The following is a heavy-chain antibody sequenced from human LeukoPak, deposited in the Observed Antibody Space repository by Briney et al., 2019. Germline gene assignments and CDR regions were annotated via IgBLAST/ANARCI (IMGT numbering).Heavy chain of an antibody. J-gene: IGHJ6*02. V-gene: IGHV4-34*01. CDR1: GGSISGYY. Sequence: SETPSLTCTVSGGSISGYYWSWIRQPPGKGLEWIGEINHSGSTNYNPSLKSRVTISVDTSKNQFSLKLSSVTAADTAVYYCARARVPTVPYYGMDVWGQGTTVTVSS. D-gene: IGHD4-17*01. CDR3: ARARVPTVPYYGMDV. CDR2: INHSGST.